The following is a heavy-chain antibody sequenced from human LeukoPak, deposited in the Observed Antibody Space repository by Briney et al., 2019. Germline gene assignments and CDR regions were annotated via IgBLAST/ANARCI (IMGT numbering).Heavy chain of an antibody. Sequence: GGSLRLSCAASGITFSSYGMSWVRQAPGKGLEWVSGISGSGGSTYYADSVKGRFTISRDNSKNTLYLQMNSLRAEDTAVYYCAKSRSGSPHSFDYWGQGTLVTVSS. CDR1: GITFSSYG. V-gene: IGHV3-23*01. CDR2: ISGSGGST. J-gene: IGHJ4*02. D-gene: IGHD1-26*01. CDR3: AKSRSGSPHSFDY.